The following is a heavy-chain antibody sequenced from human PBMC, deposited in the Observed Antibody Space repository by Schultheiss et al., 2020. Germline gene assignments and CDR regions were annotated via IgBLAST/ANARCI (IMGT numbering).Heavy chain of an antibody. V-gene: IGHV4-61*02. CDR3: ARGRGVRYYYYGMDV. CDR2: IYTSGST. J-gene: IGHJ6*02. D-gene: IGHD3-10*01. CDR1: GGSISSGSYY. Sequence: SETLSLTCTVSGGSISSGSYYWSWIRQPAGKGLEWIGRIYTSGSTNYNPSLKSRVTMSVDTSKNQFSLKLSSVTAADTAVYYCARGRGVRYYYYGMDVWGQGTTVTVSS.